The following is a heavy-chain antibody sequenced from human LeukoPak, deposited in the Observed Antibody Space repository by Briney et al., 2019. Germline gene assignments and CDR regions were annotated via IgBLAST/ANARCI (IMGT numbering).Heavy chain of an antibody. V-gene: IGHV4-59*08. CDR3: ARHLDDYDSSGYYYYFDY. D-gene: IGHD3-22*01. CDR2: IYYSGST. Sequence: PSETLSLTCTVSGGSISSYYWSWIRQPPGTGLEWIGYIYYSGSTNYNPSLKSRVTISVGTSKNQFSLKLSSVTAADTAVYYCARHLDDYDSSGYYYYFDYWGQGTLVTVSS. J-gene: IGHJ4*02. CDR1: GGSISSYY.